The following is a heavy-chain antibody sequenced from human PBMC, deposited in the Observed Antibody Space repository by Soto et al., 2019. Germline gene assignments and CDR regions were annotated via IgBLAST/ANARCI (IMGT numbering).Heavy chain of an antibody. J-gene: IGHJ6*02. V-gene: IGHV1-69*13. CDR2: IIPIFGTA. CDR3: AIPYAYYDFWSGSYPAPLYYYGMDV. Sequence: GASVKVSCKASGGTFSSYAISWVRQAPGQGLEWMGGIIPIFGTANYAQKFQGRVTITADESTSTAYMELSSLRSEDTAVYYCAIPYAYYDFWSGSYPAPLYYYGMDVWGQGTTVTVSS. D-gene: IGHD3-3*01. CDR1: GGTFSSYA.